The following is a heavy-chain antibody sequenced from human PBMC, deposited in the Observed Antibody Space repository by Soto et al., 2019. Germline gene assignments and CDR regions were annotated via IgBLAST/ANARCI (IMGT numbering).Heavy chain of an antibody. Sequence: QLRLQESGPGLVKPSETLSLTCTVSGGSINSGDNYWAWIRQPPGKGLEWIGSVSYTENTYRNPSLKSRVTRSVDSSQSQFSLRVTSMTAADTAVYFCARHKKTTRIVGGAIGLLDYWGQGTLVAVSS. V-gene: IGHV4-39*01. D-gene: IGHD1-26*01. CDR3: ARHKKTTRIVGGAIGLLDY. CDR2: VSYTENT. CDR1: GGSINSGDNY. J-gene: IGHJ4*02.